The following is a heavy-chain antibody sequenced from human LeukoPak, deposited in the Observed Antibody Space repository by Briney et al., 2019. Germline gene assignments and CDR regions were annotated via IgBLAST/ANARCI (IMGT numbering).Heavy chain of an antibody. J-gene: IGHJ4*02. Sequence: NWVRQAPGKGLKWVSYISGSSNTIYYADSVKGRFTISRDNAKNSLYLQMNSLRADDTAVYYCARDAGSYHFGYWGQGTLVTVSS. D-gene: IGHD1-26*01. V-gene: IGHV3-48*01. CDR3: ARDAGSYHFGY. CDR2: ISGSSNTI.